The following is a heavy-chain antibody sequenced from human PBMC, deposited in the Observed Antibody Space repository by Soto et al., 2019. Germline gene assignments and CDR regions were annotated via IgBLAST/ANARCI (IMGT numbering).Heavy chain of an antibody. CDR1: GFTFRSFT. J-gene: IGHJ5*02. CDR3: TRDASRDSSARGWFDP. V-gene: IGHV3-21*01. Sequence: ESGGGLVKPGGSLRLSCAASGFTFRSFTMNWVRQAPGKGLEWVSTISSNSAYIYYTDALRGRFTISRDNAKNSLHLQMNSLRAEDTAVYYCTRDASRDSSARGWFDPWGPETLVTVSS. D-gene: IGHD6-13*01. CDR2: ISSNSAYI.